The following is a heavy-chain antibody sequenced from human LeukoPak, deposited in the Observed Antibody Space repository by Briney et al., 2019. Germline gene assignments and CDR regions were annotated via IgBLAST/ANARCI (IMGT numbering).Heavy chain of an antibody. CDR1: GGSISSYY. Sequence: SETLSLTCTVSGGSISSYYWSWIRQPAGKGLEWIGRIYTSGSTNYNPSLKSRVTMSVDASKNQFSLKLSSVTAADTAVYYCAGEYYYDSSGYYRWGQGTLVTVSS. V-gene: IGHV4-4*07. CDR3: AGEYYYDSSGYYR. J-gene: IGHJ4*02. D-gene: IGHD3-22*01. CDR2: IYTSGST.